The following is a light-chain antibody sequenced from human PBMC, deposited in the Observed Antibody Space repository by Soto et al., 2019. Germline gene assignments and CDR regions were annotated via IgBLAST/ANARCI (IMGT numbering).Light chain of an antibody. J-gene: IGKJ1*01. CDR3: QQYYDWPRT. CDR1: QSVSSN. Sequence: EIVMTQSPATLSVSPVERATLSCRASQSVSSNLAWYQQKPGQAPRLLIYGESARATGIPARFSGSGSGTDFTLTISSLQSEDFAVYFCQQYYDWPRTFGQGTKVDI. CDR2: GES. V-gene: IGKV3-15*01.